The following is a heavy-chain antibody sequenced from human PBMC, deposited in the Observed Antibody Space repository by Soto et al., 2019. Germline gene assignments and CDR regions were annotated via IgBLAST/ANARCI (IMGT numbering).Heavy chain of an antibody. J-gene: IGHJ4*02. CDR1: GFTFSSYA. Sequence: PGGSLRLSCAASGFTFSSYAMYWVRQAPGKGLEWVAIISYDGSIKYCADSVKGRFTISRDDSKNTLYLQMNSLRAEDTAVYYCASGIGGYSSSQSPSLYWGQGTLVTVSS. V-gene: IGHV3-30-3*01. CDR3: ASGIGGYSSSQSPSLY. CDR2: ISYDGSIK. D-gene: IGHD6-6*01.